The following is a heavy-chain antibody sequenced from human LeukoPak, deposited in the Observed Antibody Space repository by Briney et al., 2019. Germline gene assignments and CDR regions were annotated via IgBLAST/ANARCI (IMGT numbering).Heavy chain of an antibody. Sequence: GGSLRLSCVASGFTFSTYNTNWVRQAPGKGLEWVSFISSGSEIIYYADSVKGRFTASRDNDKKSLYLQMNSLRDVDTAVYYCARNPAGIGDYLGQGTLVTVSS. CDR2: ISSGSEII. D-gene: IGHD1-1*01. CDR1: GFTFSTYN. CDR3: ARNPAGIGDY. J-gene: IGHJ4*02. V-gene: IGHV3-48*02.